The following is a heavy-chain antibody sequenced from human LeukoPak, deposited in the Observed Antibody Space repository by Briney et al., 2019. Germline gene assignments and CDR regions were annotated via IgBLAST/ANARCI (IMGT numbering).Heavy chain of an antibody. CDR2: INPSGGST. D-gene: IGHD6-6*01. V-gene: IGHV1-46*01. CDR1: GYTFTSYY. J-gene: IGHJ4*02. Sequence: ASVKVSCKASGYTFTSYYMHWVRQAPGEALECVGIINPSGGSTSYAQKFQGRVTMTRDTSISTAYMELSRLRSDDTAVYYCARELSSSIPRDWGQGTLVTVSS. CDR3: ARELSSSIPRD.